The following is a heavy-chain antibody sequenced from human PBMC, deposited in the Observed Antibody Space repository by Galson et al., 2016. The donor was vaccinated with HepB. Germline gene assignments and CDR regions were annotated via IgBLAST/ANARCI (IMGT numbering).Heavy chain of an antibody. Sequence: SLRLSCAASGFTFISYRMSWVRQAPGKGLEWVASIKQDGSEKYYVDSVKGRFTISRDNARNSLYLQMHSLRAEDTAVYYCARNKRQSLLWGQGTLVTVSS. J-gene: IGHJ4*02. V-gene: IGHV3-7*03. CDR2: IKQDGSEK. CDR3: ARNKRQSLL. CDR1: GFTFISYR. D-gene: IGHD3-16*02.